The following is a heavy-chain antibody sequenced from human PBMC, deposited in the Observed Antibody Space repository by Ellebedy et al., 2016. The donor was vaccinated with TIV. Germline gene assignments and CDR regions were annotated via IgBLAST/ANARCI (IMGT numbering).Heavy chain of an antibody. Sequence: ASVKVSXKASGYTFTGYFIHWVRQAPGQRPEWMGWLNAGSGNTMYAQTLQGRVTFSSDTSAATAYMELSRLTSEDTAVYYCMIVSVAVPYWGQGTPVAVSS. CDR1: GYTFTGYF. J-gene: IGHJ4*02. D-gene: IGHD6-19*01. CDR2: LNAGSGNT. CDR3: MIVSVAVPY. V-gene: IGHV1-3*01.